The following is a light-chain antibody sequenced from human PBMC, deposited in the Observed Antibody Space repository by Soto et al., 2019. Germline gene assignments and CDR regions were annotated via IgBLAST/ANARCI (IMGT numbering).Light chain of an antibody. V-gene: IGLV2-23*02. J-gene: IGLJ2*01. CDR3: YSYVGTIS. CDR2: EVS. CDR1: SNDVGSHNF. Sequence: QSALTQPASVSGSPGQSITISCTGTSNDVGSHNFVSWYQQHPGKAPELIIYEVSTRPSGVSHRFSGSKSGNTASLTISGLQAEDEADYYCYSYVGTISFGGGTKVTVL.